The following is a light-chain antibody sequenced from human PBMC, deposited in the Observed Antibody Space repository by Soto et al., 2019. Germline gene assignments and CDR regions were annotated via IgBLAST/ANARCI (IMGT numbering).Light chain of an antibody. J-gene: IGKJ5*01. CDR3: QQYGSSLSTT. V-gene: IGKV3-20*01. CDR1: QSVSSSY. Sequence: EIVLTQSPGTLSLSPVERATLSCRASQSVSSSYLTWYQQKPGQAPRLLIYSASSRATGIPDRFSGSGSGTDFTLTISRLEPEDFAVYYCQQYGSSLSTTFGQGTRLEIK. CDR2: SAS.